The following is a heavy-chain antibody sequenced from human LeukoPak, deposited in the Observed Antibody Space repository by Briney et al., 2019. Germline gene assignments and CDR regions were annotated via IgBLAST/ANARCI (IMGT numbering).Heavy chain of an antibody. V-gene: IGHV3-21*01. CDR1: GFTFSNFG. CDR3: AIDRYSSGWYTFDY. D-gene: IGHD6-19*01. Sequence: GGSLRLSCAASGFTFSNFGINWVRQAPGKGLEWVSSISSSSSYISYADSVKGRFTISRDNAKNSLDLQMNSLRAEDTAVYYCAIDRYSSGWYTFDYWGQGTLVTVSS. J-gene: IGHJ4*02. CDR2: ISSSSSYI.